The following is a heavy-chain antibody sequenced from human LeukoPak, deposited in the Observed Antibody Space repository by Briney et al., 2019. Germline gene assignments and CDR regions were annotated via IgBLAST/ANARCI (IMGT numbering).Heavy chain of an antibody. CDR3: ASGTYYDFPYYMDV. J-gene: IGHJ6*03. D-gene: IGHD3-3*01. V-gene: IGHV4-4*09. CDR2: IYTSGST. CDR1: GGSVSSYY. Sequence: SETLSLTCTVSGGSVSSYYWSWIRQPPGKGLEWIGYIYTSGSTNYNPSLKSRVTISVDTSKNQFSLKLSSVTAADTAVYYCASGTYYDFPYYMDVWGRGTTVTVSS.